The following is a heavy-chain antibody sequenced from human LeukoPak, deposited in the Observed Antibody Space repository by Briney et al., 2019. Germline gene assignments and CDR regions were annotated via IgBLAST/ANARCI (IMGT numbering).Heavy chain of an antibody. J-gene: IGHJ4*02. CDR2: IKEDGSEK. D-gene: IGHD1-26*01. CDR1: GFTFSTYW. CDR3: ARGHVWELFDY. V-gene: IGHV3-7*03. Sequence: GGSLRLSCAASGFTFSTYWMSWVRQAPGKGLEWVANIKEDGSEKYYGDSVKGRFTISRDNAKNSLYLQMNSLRAEDTAVYYCARGHVWELFDYWGQGTLVTVSS.